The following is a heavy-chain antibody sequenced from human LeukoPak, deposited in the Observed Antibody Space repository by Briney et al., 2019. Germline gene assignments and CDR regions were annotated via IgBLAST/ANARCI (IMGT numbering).Heavy chain of an antibody. V-gene: IGHV4-39*01. J-gene: IGHJ4*02. CDR1: GGSISSSSYY. CDR3: ARKLTKGSWYSSYYFDY. CDR2: IYYSGST. D-gene: IGHD6-13*01. Sequence: SETLSLTCTVSGGSISSSSYYWGWIRQPPGKGLEWIGSIYYSGSTYYNPSLKSRVTISVDTSKNQFSLKLSSVTAADTAVYYCARKLTKGSWYSSYYFDYWGQGTLVTVSS.